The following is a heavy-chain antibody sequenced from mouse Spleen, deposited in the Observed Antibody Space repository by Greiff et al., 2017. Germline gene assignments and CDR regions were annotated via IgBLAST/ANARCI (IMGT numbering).Heavy chain of an antibody. V-gene: IGHV5-6*02. Sequence: EVKLVESGGDLVKPGGSLKLSCAASGFTFSSYGMSWVRQTPDKRLEWVATISSGGSYTYYPDSVKGRFTISRDNAKNTLYLQMSSLKSEDTAMYYCARTAPYFDVWGAGTTVTVSS. CDR1: GFTFSSYG. J-gene: IGHJ1*01. CDR2: ISSGGSYT. D-gene: IGHD1-2*01. CDR3: ARTAPYFDV.